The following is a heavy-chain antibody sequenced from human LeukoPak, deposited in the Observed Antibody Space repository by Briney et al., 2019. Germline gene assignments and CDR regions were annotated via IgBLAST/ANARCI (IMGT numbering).Heavy chain of an antibody. CDR3: AKGPTKGYCSSTSCYIVDWFDP. CDR2: ISGGGGST. CDR1: GFTFSSYA. Sequence: GGSLRLSCAASGFTFSSYAMSWVRQAPGKGLEWVSAISGGGGSTYYADSVKGRFTISRDNSKNTLYLQMNSLRAEDTAVYYCAKGPTKGYCSSTSCYIVDWFDPWGQGTLVTVSS. J-gene: IGHJ5*02. D-gene: IGHD2-2*02. V-gene: IGHV3-23*01.